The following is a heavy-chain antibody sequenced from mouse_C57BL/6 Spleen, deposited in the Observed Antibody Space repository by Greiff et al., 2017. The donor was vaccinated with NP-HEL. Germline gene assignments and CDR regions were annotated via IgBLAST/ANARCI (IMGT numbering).Heavy chain of an antibody. CDR1: GYTFTTYP. D-gene: IGHD4-1*01. V-gene: IGHV1-47*01. CDR2: FHPYNDDT. CDR3: ARRGVTGSWFAY. J-gene: IGHJ3*01. Sequence: VLVVESGAELVKPGASVKMSCTASGYTFTTYPIAWMKQNHGKSLEWIGNFHPYNDDTKYNEKFKGKATFTVEKSSSTVYLELSRLTSDDSAVYYCARRGVTGSWFAYWGQGTLVTVSA.